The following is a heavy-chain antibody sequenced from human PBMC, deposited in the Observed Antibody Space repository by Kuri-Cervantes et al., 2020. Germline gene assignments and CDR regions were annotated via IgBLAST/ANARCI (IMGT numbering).Heavy chain of an antibody. V-gene: IGHV3-21*01. CDR2: ISSSSSYI. Sequence: GESLKISCAASGFTFSSYSMNWVRQAPGKGLEWVSSISSSSSYIYYADSVKGRFTISRDNAKNSLYLQMNSLRAEDTAVYYCARPGSNTPLPYMDVWGKGTTVTVSS. CDR1: GFTFSSYS. CDR3: ARPGSNTPLPYMDV. J-gene: IGHJ6*03. D-gene: IGHD1-14*01.